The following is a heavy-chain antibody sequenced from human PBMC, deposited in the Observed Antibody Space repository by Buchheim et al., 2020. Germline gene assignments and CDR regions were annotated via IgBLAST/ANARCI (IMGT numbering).Heavy chain of an antibody. CDR3: ASHVDIVATIHWGMDV. CDR1: GFTVSSNY. D-gene: IGHD5-12*01. J-gene: IGHJ6*02. Sequence: EVQLVESGGGLVQPGGSLRLSCAASGFTVSSNYMSWVRQAPGKGLEWVPVIYSGGSTYYADSVKGRFTISRDNSKNTLYLQMNSLRAEDTAVYYCASHVDIVATIHWGMDVWGQGTT. CDR2: IYSGGST. V-gene: IGHV3-66*04.